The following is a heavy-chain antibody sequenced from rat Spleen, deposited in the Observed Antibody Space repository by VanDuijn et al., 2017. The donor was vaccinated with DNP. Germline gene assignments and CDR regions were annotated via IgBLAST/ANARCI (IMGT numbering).Heavy chain of an antibody. J-gene: IGHJ2*01. Sequence: EVQLVESGGGLLQPGRSLKLSCAASGFTFSDYNMAWVRQAPKKGLEWVATISYDGSSTYYRDSVKGRFTISRDNAKNTLYLQMDSLRSEDTATYYCTTADRYNYFDYWGQGVMVTVSS. CDR1: GFTFSDYN. D-gene: IGHD1-5*01. CDR2: ISYDGSST. V-gene: IGHV5S10*01. CDR3: TTADRYNYFDY.